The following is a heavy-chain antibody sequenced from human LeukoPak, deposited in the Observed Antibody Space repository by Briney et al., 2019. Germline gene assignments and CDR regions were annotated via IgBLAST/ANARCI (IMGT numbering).Heavy chain of an antibody. V-gene: IGHV3-30*18. D-gene: IGHD1-26*01. CDR1: GFTFSSYG. CDR3: AKDPYSGSFEYFQH. Sequence: GGSLRLSCAASGFTFSSYGMYWVRQAPGKGLEWVAVISHDGSKKYYADSVKGRFTISRDNSKNTLYLQMNSPRDEDTAVYYCAKDPYSGSFEYFQHWGQGTLVTVSS. CDR2: ISHDGSKK. J-gene: IGHJ1*01.